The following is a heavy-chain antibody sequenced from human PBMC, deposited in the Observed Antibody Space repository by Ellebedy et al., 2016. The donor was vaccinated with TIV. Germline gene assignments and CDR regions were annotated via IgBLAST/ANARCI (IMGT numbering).Heavy chain of an antibody. CDR1: GGPLSSANYY. J-gene: IGHJ5*02. V-gene: IGHV4-61*01. CDR2: IYYSGSP. CDR3: ARDLALFGESNWFDP. D-gene: IGHD3-10*02. Sequence: SETLSLTCTVSGGPLSSANYYWSWIRQPPGKGLEWIGYIYYSGSPDYNPSLKSRVSMSVDTSKNQFSLKLSSVTAADTAVYYCARDLALFGESNWFDPWGQGTLVTVSS.